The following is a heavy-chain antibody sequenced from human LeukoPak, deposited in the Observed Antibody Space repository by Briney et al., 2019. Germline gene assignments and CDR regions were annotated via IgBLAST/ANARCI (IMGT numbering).Heavy chain of an antibody. CDR1: GDSITSTY. J-gene: IGHJ4*02. CDR2: IYYNGDT. D-gene: IGHD3-16*01. V-gene: IGHV4-59*08. Sequence: SETLSLTCTVSGDSITSTYWSWIRQPPGKELEYLGYIYYNGDTNYNPSLRGRLTLSLDMSKNQFSLKLTSVTAADTAVYFCAKTARVPYYWGQGILVTVSS. CDR3: AKTARVPYY.